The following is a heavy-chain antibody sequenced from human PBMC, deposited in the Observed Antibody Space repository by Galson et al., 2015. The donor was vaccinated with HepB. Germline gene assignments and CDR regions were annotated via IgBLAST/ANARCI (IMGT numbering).Heavy chain of an antibody. CDR3: ATQYYDSSGYYGEIDY. J-gene: IGHJ4*02. Sequence: SVKVSCKVSGYTLTELSMHWVRQAPGKGLEWMGGFDPEDGETIYAQKFQGRVTMTEDTSTDTAYMELSSLRSEDTAVYYCATQYYDSSGYYGEIDYWGQGTLVTVS. D-gene: IGHD3-22*01. CDR2: FDPEDGET. V-gene: IGHV1-24*01. CDR1: GYTLTELS.